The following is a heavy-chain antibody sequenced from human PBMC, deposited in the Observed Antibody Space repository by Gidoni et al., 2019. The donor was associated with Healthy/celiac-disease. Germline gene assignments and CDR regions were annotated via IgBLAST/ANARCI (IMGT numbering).Heavy chain of an antibody. CDR1: GFSLSTSGVG. V-gene: IGHV2-5*01. CDR2: IHWNDDR. Sequence: QITLKESGPTLVKPTQTLTLTCTFSGFSLSTSGVGVGWIRQPPGQALVELSLIHWNDDRRYGPSLKSKLTKTKDTSKSQVVLTMTNMDPVDTATYYCAHRRAYCTNGVCYPGYIDYWGQGTLVSVSS. D-gene: IGHD2-8*01. CDR3: AHRRAYCTNGVCYPGYIDY. J-gene: IGHJ4*02.